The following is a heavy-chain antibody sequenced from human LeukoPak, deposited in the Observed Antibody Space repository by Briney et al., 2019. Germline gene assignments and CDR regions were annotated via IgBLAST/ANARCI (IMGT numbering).Heavy chain of an antibody. CDR3: ARVDVGSSSWEALDY. D-gene: IGHD6-13*01. V-gene: IGHV4-59*01. Sequence: SETLSLTCTVSGGSISSYYWSWIRQPSGKGLEWIGYIYYSGSANYNPSLKSRVTISVDTSKNQFSLKLSSVTAADTAVYYCARVDVGSSSWEALDYWGQGTLVTVSS. J-gene: IGHJ4*02. CDR2: IYYSGSA. CDR1: GGSISSYY.